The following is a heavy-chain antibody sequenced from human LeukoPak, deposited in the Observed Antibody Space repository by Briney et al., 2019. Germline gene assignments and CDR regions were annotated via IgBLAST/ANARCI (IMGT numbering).Heavy chain of an antibody. J-gene: IGHJ4*02. V-gene: IGHV3-23*01. Sequence: PGGSLRLSCAASGFTFSIYAMSWVRQAPGKGLEWVSAISGSGGSTYYADSVKGRFTISRDNSKNTLYLQMNSLRAEDTAVYYCAKATCSGATCARFDYWGQGTLVTVSS. D-gene: IGHD2-15*01. CDR2: ISGSGGST. CDR1: GFTFSIYA. CDR3: AKATCSGATCARFDY.